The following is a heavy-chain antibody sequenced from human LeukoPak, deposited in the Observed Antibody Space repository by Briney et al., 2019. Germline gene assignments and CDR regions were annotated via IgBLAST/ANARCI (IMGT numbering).Heavy chain of an antibody. Sequence: GGSLRLSCAASGFTFSNAWMSWVRQAPGKGLEWVGRIKSRTDGGTTDYAAPVKGRFTISRDDSKNTLYLQMNSLKTEDTAVYYCTTDPGEAPFDYWGQGTLVTVSS. J-gene: IGHJ4*02. CDR2: IKSRTDGGTT. CDR3: TTDPGEAPFDY. V-gene: IGHV3-15*01. CDR1: GFTFSNAW.